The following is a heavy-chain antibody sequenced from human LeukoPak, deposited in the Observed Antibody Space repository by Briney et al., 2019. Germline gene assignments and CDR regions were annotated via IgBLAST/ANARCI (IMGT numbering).Heavy chain of an antibody. Sequence: ASVKVSCKASGSTFTSYGISWVRQAPGQGLEWMGWISAYNGNTNYAQKLQGRVTMTTDTSTSTAYMELRSLRSDDTAVYYCARAAPPARYCSGGSCYSGIWFDPWGQGTLVTVSS. V-gene: IGHV1-18*01. CDR3: ARAAPPARYCSGGSCYSGIWFDP. CDR1: GSTFTSYG. CDR2: ISAYNGNT. J-gene: IGHJ5*02. D-gene: IGHD2-15*01.